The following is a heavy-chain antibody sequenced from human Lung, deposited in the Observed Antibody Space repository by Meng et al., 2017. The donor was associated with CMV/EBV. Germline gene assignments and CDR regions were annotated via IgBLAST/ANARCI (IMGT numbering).Heavy chain of an antibody. J-gene: IGHJ4*02. D-gene: IGHD6-13*01. V-gene: IGHV1-2*02. Sequence: SVXVSXXTSGYKFTDYYLHWVRQAPGQGLEWMGWLNPESGGTNSAQKFKGRVTMTRDTSITEAYMELSRLTSDDTAVYFCARGADSSSWYSPYDSWGQGTXVTVSS. CDR3: ARGADSSSWYSPYDS. CDR1: GYKFTDYY. CDR2: LNPESGGT.